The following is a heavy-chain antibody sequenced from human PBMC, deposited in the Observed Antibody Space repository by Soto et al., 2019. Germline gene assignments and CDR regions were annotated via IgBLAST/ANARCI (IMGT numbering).Heavy chain of an antibody. Sequence: SETLSLTCTVSGGSVSSSSCYWGWIRQPPGKGLEWIGSIYYSGSTYYKPSLKNRVTISLNTSKNQFSLKLSSVTAADTAVYYCASCSRDYYYGMDVWGQGTTVTVSS. V-gene: IGHV4-39*07. CDR3: ASCSRDYYYGMDV. D-gene: IGHD6-13*01. CDR1: GGSVSSSSCY. CDR2: IYYSGST. J-gene: IGHJ6*02.